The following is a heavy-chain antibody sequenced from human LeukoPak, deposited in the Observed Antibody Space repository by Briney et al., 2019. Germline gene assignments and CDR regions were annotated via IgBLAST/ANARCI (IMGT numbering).Heavy chain of an antibody. D-gene: IGHD6-19*01. CDR1: GDSINSKTYY. CDR2: VYYTGAT. V-gene: IGHV4-39*02. CDR3: ARQTSGYNSGWRFDY. J-gene: IGHJ4*02. Sequence: KSSETLSLTCSVSGDSINSKTYYWAWIRRPPGEGLEWIGSVYYTGATYSNPSLKSRVTMFVDTSKNHFSVKLTAVTAADTAVYYCARQTSGYNSGWRFDYWGQGTLVTVSS.